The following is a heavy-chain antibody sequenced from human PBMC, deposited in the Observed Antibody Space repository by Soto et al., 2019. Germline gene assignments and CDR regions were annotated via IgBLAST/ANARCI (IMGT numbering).Heavy chain of an antibody. CDR1: GYTFNSYY. V-gene: IGHV1-46*02. CDR3: ARDSQPTVTTDAFDI. D-gene: IGHD4-4*01. CDR2: INPILGRA. Sequence: VKVSCKASGYTFNSYYMHWVRQAPGQGLEWMGMINPILGRASYAQKFQGRVTITTDKSTSTAYMELSSLRSEDTAVYYCARDSQPTVTTDAFDIWGQGTMVTVSS. J-gene: IGHJ3*02.